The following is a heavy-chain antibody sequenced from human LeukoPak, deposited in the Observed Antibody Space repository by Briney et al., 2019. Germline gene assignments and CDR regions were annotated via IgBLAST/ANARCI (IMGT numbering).Heavy chain of an antibody. Sequence: PGGSLRLSCAASGFTFSSYAMSWVRQAPGKGLEWVSAISGSGGSTYYADSVKGRFTISRDNSKNTLYLQMNSLILEDTAVYFCTRDRGPYTGGLEFWGQGTLVTVSS. CDR3: TRDRGPYTGGLEF. D-gene: IGHD7-27*01. CDR2: ISGSGGST. J-gene: IGHJ4*02. CDR1: GFTFSSYA. V-gene: IGHV3-23*01.